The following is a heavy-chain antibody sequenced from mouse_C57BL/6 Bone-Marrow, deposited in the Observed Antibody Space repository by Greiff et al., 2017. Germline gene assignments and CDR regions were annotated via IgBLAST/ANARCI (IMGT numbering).Heavy chain of an antibody. V-gene: IGHV6-3*01. CDR1: GFTFSNYW. CDR3: TGLYDYALEAY. D-gene: IGHD2-4*01. CDR2: IRLKSDNYAT. Sequence: DVKLVESGGGLVQPGGSMKLSCVASGFTFSNYWMNWVRQSPEKGLEWVAQIRLKSDNYATHYAESVKGRFTISRDDSKSSVYLQMNNLRAEDTGIYYCTGLYDYALEAYWGQGTLVTVSA. J-gene: IGHJ3*01.